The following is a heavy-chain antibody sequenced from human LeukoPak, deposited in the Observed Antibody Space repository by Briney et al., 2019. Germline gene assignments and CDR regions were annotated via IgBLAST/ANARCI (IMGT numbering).Heavy chain of an antibody. V-gene: IGHV4-59*08. CDR3: ARLGLGDEACWFDP. Sequence: SETLSLTCTVSGGSNSSYNWSWIRQPPGKALEWIGYIYFSGSTNYNPSLKSRVTISVDTSKNQFSLKLSPVTAADTAVYYCARLGLGDEACWFDPWGQGTLVTVSS. CDR1: GGSNSSYN. D-gene: IGHD3-10*01. J-gene: IGHJ5*02. CDR2: IYFSGST.